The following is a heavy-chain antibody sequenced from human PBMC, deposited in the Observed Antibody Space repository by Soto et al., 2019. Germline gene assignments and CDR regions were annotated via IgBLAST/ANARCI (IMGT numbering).Heavy chain of an antibody. CDR2: ISSSSSYT. J-gene: IGHJ4*02. D-gene: IGHD6-19*01. CDR3: ARLAVACVGKVDY. CDR1: GFPLSDYY. V-gene: IGHV3-11*06. Sequence: GGSLRLSCAASGFPLSDYYMSWIRQSPGKGLEWVSYISSSSSYTNYADSVKGRFTISRDNAKNSLYLQMNSLRAEEMAVYYCARLAVACVGKVDYWGRGVSFTVSS.